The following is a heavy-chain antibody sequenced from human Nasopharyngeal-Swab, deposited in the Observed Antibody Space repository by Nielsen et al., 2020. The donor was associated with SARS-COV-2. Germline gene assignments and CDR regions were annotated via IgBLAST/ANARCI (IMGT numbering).Heavy chain of an antibody. CDR3: ARHRYCSGGSCYPDTENFDY. CDR2: IYYSGST. Sequence: SETLSLTCTVSGGSISSGDYYWSWIRQPPGKGLEWIGSIYYSGSTYYNPSLKSRVTISVDTSKNQFSLKLSSVTAADTAVYYCARHRYCSGGSCYPDTENFDYWGQGTLVTVSS. J-gene: IGHJ4*02. V-gene: IGHV4-39*01. D-gene: IGHD2-15*01. CDR1: GGSISSGDYY.